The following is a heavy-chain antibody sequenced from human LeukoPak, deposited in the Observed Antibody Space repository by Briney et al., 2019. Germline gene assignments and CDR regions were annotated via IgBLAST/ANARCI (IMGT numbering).Heavy chain of an antibody. J-gene: IGHJ5*02. D-gene: IGHD1-7*01. CDR1: GFPFNTYS. Sequence: GGSLRLSCAASGFPFNTYSMNWVRQAPGKGLEWVSYISSSSLTIYYADSVKGRFTVSRDNAKDSLFLQMSSLRAEDTALYYCARVTGTTSVVMDSWGQGTLVTVSS. CDR3: ARVTGTTSVVMDS. CDR2: ISSSSLTI. V-gene: IGHV3-48*01.